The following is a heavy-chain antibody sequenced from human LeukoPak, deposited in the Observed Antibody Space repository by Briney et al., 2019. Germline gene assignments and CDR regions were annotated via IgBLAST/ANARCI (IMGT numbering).Heavy chain of an antibody. D-gene: IGHD6-19*01. CDR1: GDSVSSNSAA. CDR3: AREAEIAVAGTFPEDAFDI. V-gene: IGHV6-1*01. Sequence: SQTLSLTCGISGDSVSSNSAAWNWIRQSPSRGLEWLGRTYYRSKWYNDYAVSVKSRITINPDTSKNQFSLQLNSVTPEDTAVYYCAREAEIAVAGTFPEDAFDIWGQGTMVTVSS. CDR2: TYYRSKWYN. J-gene: IGHJ3*02.